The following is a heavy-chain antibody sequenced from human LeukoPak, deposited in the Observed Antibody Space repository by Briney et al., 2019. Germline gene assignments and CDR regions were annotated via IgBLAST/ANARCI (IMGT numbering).Heavy chain of an antibody. V-gene: IGHV4-34*01. J-gene: IGHJ6*03. D-gene: IGHD1-1*01. CDR1: VDSFSGYY. Sequence: SETLSLTCAVYVDSFSGYYWSWIRQPPGKGLEWIGEINHSGSTNYNPSLKSRVTISVDTSKNQFSLKLSSVTAADTAVYYCASCLGGDNYPNYHYYYMDVWGKGTTVTVSS. CDR2: INHSGST. CDR3: ASCLGGDNYPNYHYYYMDV.